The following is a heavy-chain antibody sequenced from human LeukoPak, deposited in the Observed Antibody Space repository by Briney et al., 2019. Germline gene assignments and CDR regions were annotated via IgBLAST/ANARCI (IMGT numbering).Heavy chain of an antibody. J-gene: IGHJ6*04. CDR1: GFTFSSYG. CDR3: ARDPIPYYGSGSTDV. CDR2: ISYDGSNK. D-gene: IGHD3-10*01. V-gene: IGHV3-30*03. Sequence: GGSLRLSCAASGFTFSSYGMHWVRQAPGKGLEWVAVISYDGSNKYYADSVKGRFTISGDNAKNSLYLQMNSLRAEDTAVYYCARDPIPYYGSGSTDVWGKGTTVTVSS.